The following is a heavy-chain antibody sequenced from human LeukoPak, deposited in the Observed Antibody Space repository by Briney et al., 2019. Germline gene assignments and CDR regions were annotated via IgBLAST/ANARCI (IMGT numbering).Heavy chain of an antibody. CDR3: ARAFGWYSADY. V-gene: IGHV4-34*01. CDR1: GGSISSYY. Sequence: SETLSLTCTVSGGSISSYYWSWIRQPPGKGLEWIGEINHSGSTNYNPSLKSRVTISVDTSKNQFSLKLSSVTAADTAVYYCARAFGWYSADYWGQGTLVTVSS. CDR2: INHSGST. J-gene: IGHJ4*02. D-gene: IGHD6-19*01.